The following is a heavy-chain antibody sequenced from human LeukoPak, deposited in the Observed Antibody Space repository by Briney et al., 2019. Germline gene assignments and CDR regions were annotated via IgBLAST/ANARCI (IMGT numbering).Heavy chain of an antibody. CDR3: ARPYYYDSSGYYEAASDI. D-gene: IGHD3-22*01. CDR1: GFTFSSYS. J-gene: IGHJ3*02. V-gene: IGHV3-21*01. Sequence: GGSLRLSCAASGFTFSSYSMNWVRQAPGKGLEWVSSISSSSSYIYYADSVKGRFTISRDNAKNSLYLQMNSLRAEDTAVYYCARPYYYDSSGYYEAASDIWGQGTMVTVSS. CDR2: ISSSSSYI.